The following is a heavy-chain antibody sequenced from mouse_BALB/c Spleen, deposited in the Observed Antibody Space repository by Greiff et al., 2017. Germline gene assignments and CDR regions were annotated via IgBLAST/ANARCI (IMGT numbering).Heavy chain of an antibody. CDR2: ISSGGSYT. V-gene: IGHV5-6*01. Sequence: EVMLVESGGDLVKPGGSLKPSCAASGFTFSSYGMSWVRQTPDKRLEWVATISSGGSYTYYPDSVKGRFTISRDNAKNTLYLQMSSLKSEDTAMYYCARGYDYDGFAYWGQGTLVTVSA. J-gene: IGHJ3*01. CDR1: GFTFSSYG. D-gene: IGHD2-4*01. CDR3: ARGYDYDGFAY.